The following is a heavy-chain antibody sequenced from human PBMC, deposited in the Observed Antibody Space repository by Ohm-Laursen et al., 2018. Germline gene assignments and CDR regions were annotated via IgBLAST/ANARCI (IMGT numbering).Heavy chain of an antibody. V-gene: IGHV4-59*01. D-gene: IGHD6-13*01. Sequence: GTLSLTCSVSGGSISSYYWSWIRQPPGKGLEWIGYIYYSGSTNYNPSLKSRVTISVDTSKNQFSLKLSSVTAADTAVYYCARGARGIAHYQHWGQGTLVTVSS. CDR3: ARGARGIAHYQH. CDR2: IYYSGST. J-gene: IGHJ1*01. CDR1: GGSISSYY.